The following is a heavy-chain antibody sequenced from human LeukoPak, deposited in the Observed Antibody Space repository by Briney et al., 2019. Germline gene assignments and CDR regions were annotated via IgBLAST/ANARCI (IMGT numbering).Heavy chain of an antibody. Sequence: PSETLSLTCTVSGGSISSGGYYWSWIRQHPGKGLEWIGYIYYSGSTYYNPSLKSRVTILVDTSKNQFSLKLSSVTAADTAVYYCARIRATPRYFDYWGQGTLVTVSS. CDR1: GGSISSGGYY. J-gene: IGHJ4*02. D-gene: IGHD5-12*01. CDR2: IYYSGST. V-gene: IGHV4-31*03. CDR3: ARIRATPRYFDY.